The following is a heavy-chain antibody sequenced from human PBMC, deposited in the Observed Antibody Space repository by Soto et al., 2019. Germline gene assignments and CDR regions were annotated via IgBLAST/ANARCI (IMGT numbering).Heavy chain of an antibody. Sequence: ASVKVSCKASGYTFTSYGISWVRQAPGQGLEWMGWISAYNGNTNYAQKLQGRVTMTTDTSTSTAYMELRSLRSDDTAVYYCARDGRIVGATEDYYYYVIDVWGQRTSDTGSS. V-gene: IGHV1-18*01. CDR3: ARDGRIVGATEDYYYYVIDV. CDR1: GYTFTSYG. J-gene: IGHJ6*02. D-gene: IGHD1-26*01. CDR2: ISAYNGNT.